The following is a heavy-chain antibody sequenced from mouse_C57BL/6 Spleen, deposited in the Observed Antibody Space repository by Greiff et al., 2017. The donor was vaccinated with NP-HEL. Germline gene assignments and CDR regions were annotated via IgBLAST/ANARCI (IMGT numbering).Heavy chain of an antibody. Sequence: VQLQQSGAELVKPGASVKLSCKASGYTFTEYTILWVKQRSGQGLEWIGWFYPGSGSIKYNEKFKDKATLTADKSSSTVYMELSRLTSEDSAVYFCARHEDPYYSNYVWFAYWGQGTLVTVSA. CDR3: ARHEDPYYSNYVWFAY. V-gene: IGHV1-62-2*01. J-gene: IGHJ3*01. CDR2: FYPGSGSI. D-gene: IGHD2-5*01. CDR1: GYTFTEYT.